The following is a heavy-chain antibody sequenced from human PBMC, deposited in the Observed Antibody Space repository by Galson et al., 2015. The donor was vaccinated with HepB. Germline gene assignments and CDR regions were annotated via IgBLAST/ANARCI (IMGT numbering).Heavy chain of an antibody. CDR1: GGTFSSYT. D-gene: IGHD6-13*01. CDR3: ASSSSWHHGYFDL. Sequence: SGGTFSSYTISWVRQAPGQGLEWMGRIIPILGIANYAQKFQGRVTITADKSTSTAYMELSSLRSEDTAVYYCASSSSWHHGYFDLWGLGTLVTVS. CDR2: IIPILGIA. J-gene: IGHJ2*01. V-gene: IGHV1-69*02.